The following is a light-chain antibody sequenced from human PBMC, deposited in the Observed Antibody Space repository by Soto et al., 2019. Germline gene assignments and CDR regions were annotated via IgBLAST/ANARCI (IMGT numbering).Light chain of an antibody. CDR3: QQYGSSTWT. CDR1: QSVGTR. J-gene: IGKJ1*01. Sequence: PGAIATLSCRAAQSVGTRLAWYQHKTGQAPRVLIYGASSRATGIPDRFSGSGSGTDFTLTIRRLEPEDFAVYYCQQYGSSTWTFGQGTKVDI. V-gene: IGKV3-20*01. CDR2: GAS.